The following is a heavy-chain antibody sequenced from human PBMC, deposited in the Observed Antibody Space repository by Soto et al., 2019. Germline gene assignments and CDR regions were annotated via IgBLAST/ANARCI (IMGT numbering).Heavy chain of an antibody. D-gene: IGHD1-26*01. V-gene: IGHV3-30*18. CDR2: ISYDGSNK. Sequence: GGSLRLSCAASGFTFSSYGMHWVRQAPGKGLEWVAVISYDGSNKYYADSVKGRFTISRDNSKNTLYLQMNSLRAEDTAVYYCAKPEDIVGATPFDYWGQGTLVTVSS. CDR3: AKPEDIVGATPFDY. J-gene: IGHJ4*02. CDR1: GFTFSSYG.